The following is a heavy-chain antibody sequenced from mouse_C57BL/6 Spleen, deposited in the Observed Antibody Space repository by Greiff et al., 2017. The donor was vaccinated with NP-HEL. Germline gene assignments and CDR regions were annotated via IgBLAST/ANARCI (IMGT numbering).Heavy chain of an antibody. CDR2: ISYDGSN. Sequence: EVQLVESGPGLVKPSQSLSLTCSVTGYSITSGHYWNWIRQFPGNKLEWMGYISYDGSNNYNPSLKNRISITRDTSKNQFFLKLNSVTTEDTATYYCARDYGSSRFDVWGTGTTVTVSS. D-gene: IGHD1-1*01. J-gene: IGHJ1*03. CDR1: GYSITSGHY. CDR3: ARDYGSSRFDV. V-gene: IGHV3-6*01.